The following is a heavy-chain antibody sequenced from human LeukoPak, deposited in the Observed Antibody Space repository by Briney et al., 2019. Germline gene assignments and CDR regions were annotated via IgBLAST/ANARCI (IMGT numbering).Heavy chain of an antibody. CDR3: ARDARGGSYYYYYMDV. CDR1: GFTFSDYY. J-gene: IGHJ6*03. V-gene: IGHV3-11*01. D-gene: IGHD6-25*01. Sequence: GGSLRLSCAASGFTFSDYYMSWIRQAPGKGLEWVSYISSSGSTIYYADSVKGRFTISRDNAKNSLYLQMNSLRAEDTAGYYCARDARGGSYYYYYMDVWGKGTTVTVSS. CDR2: ISSSGSTI.